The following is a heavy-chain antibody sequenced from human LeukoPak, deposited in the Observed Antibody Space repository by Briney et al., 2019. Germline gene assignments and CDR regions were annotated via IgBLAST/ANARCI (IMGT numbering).Heavy chain of an antibody. CDR1: GYSISSGYY. V-gene: IGHV4-38-2*02. D-gene: IGHD3-10*01. Sequence: SETLSLTCTVSGYSISSGYYWGWIRQPPGKGLEWIGSIYHSGSTYYNPSLKSRVTISVETSKNQFSLKLKSVTAADTAVYYCARGGYYGSGNDFRFDPWGQGTLVTVSS. CDR2: IYHSGST. J-gene: IGHJ5*02. CDR3: ARGGYYGSGNDFRFDP.